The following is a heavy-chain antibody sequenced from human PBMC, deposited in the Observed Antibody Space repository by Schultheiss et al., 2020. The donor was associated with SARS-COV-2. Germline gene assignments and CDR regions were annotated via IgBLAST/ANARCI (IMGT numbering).Heavy chain of an antibody. V-gene: IGHV3-48*04. J-gene: IGHJ6*03. CDR2: ISSSSSTI. Sequence: GGSLRLSCAASGFTFSSYSMNWVRQAPGKGLEWVSYISSSSSTIYYADSVKGRFTISRDNAKNSLYLQMNSLRAEDTAVYYCARAATIFGVVIPPYYYYYYMDVWGKGTTVTGSS. CDR3: ARAATIFGVVIPPYYYYYYMDV. CDR1: GFTFSSYS. D-gene: IGHD3-3*01.